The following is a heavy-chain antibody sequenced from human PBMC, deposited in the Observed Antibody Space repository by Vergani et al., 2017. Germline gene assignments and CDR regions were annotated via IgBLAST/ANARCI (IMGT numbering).Heavy chain of an antibody. J-gene: IGHJ4*02. Sequence: QVQLVQSGAEVKKPGASVKVSCKASGYTFTSYYMHWVRQAPGQGLEWMGIINPSGGRTSYAHKFQGRVTMTRDTATSTVYMELSSLRSEDTAVYYCARGGPDCSGGSCYFDYWGQGTLVTVSS. D-gene: IGHD2-15*01. CDR3: ARGGPDCSGGSCYFDY. CDR1: GYTFTSYY. CDR2: INPSGGRT. V-gene: IGHV1-46*03.